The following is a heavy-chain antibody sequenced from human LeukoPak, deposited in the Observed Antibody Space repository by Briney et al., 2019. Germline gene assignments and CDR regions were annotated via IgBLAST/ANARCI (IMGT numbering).Heavy chain of an antibody. Sequence: SETLSLTCAVYGGYFSGYYCSWFRQPPGKGLEWIGEINHSGSTNYNPSLKSRVTISVDTSKNQFSLKLSSVTAADTAVYYCARASWYYGSGSHFDYWGQGTLVTVSS. D-gene: IGHD3-10*01. CDR3: ARASWYYGSGSHFDY. CDR2: INHSGST. CDR1: GGYFSGYY. J-gene: IGHJ4*02. V-gene: IGHV4-34*01.